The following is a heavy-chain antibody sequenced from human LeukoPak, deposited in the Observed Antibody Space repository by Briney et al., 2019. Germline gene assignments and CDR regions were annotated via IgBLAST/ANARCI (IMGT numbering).Heavy chain of an antibody. CDR1: GFTFRVYY. V-gene: IGHV3-11*01. Sequence: GGSLRLSCAASGFTFRVYYMGWIRQAPGKGPEWISYITSSGSSVYYPDSVKGRFTISRDNAKNSLFLQINSLRAEDTAMFYCARALNDAFDIWGQGTMVTVSS. CDR3: ARALNDAFDI. CDR2: ITSSGSSV. J-gene: IGHJ3*02.